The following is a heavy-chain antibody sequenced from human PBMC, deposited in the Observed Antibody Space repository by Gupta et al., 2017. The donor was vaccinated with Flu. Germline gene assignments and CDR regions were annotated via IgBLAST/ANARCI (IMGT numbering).Heavy chain of an antibody. V-gene: IGHV3-30*18. CDR3: AKAQGRFDP. J-gene: IGHJ5*02. Sequence: MHWVRQAPGKGLEWVAVISYDGSNKYYADSVKGRFTISRDNSKNTLYLQMNSLRAEDTAVYYCAKAQGRFDPWGQGTLVTVSS. CDR2: ISYDGSNK.